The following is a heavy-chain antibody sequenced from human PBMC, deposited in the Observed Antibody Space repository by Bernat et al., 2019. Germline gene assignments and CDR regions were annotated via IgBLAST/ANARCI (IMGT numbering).Heavy chain of an antibody. Sequence: QVQLQQSGPGLVKPSQTLSLTCAISGDSVSSNSAAWNWIRQSPSRGLEWLGRTYYRSKWYNDYAVSVKSRITINPDTSKNQFSLQLNSVTPEDTAVYYCARGLYYGSGSDYNPYYYYGMDVWGQGTTVTVSS. J-gene: IGHJ6*02. V-gene: IGHV6-1*01. D-gene: IGHD3-10*01. CDR1: GDSVSSNSAA. CDR2: TYYRSKWYN. CDR3: ARGLYYGSGSDYNPYYYYGMDV.